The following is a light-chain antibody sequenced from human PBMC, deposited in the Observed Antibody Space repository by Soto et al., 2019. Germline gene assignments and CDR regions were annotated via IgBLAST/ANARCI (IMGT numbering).Light chain of an antibody. Sequence: QSVLTQPPSVSGAPGQRVTISCTGSSSNIGAGYDVHWYQQLPGTPPKPLILGTSNRPSGVPDRFSGSKSGTSASLAITGLQAEDEADYYCQSYDSSLSGYVFGTGTKVTVL. CDR3: QSYDSSLSGYV. CDR1: SSNIGAGYD. CDR2: GTS. J-gene: IGLJ1*01. V-gene: IGLV1-40*01.